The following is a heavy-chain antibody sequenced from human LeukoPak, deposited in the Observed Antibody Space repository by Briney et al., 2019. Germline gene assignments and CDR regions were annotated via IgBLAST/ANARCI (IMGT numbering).Heavy chain of an antibody. V-gene: IGHV4-34*01. J-gene: IGHJ4*02. Sequence: PSETLSLTCAVYGGSFSGYYWSWIRQPPGKGLEWIGEINHSGSTNYNPSLKSRVTISVDTSKNQFSLKLSSVTAADTAVYYCARTPFGSGYYRGLYYFDYWGQGTLVTVSS. CDR2: INHSGST. CDR3: ARTPFGSGYYRGLYYFDY. CDR1: GGSFSGYY. D-gene: IGHD3-22*01.